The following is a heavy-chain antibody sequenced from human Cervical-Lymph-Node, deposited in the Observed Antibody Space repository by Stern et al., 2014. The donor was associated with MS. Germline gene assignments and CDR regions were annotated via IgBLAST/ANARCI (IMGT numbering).Heavy chain of an antibody. CDR2: MSFDGGNK. V-gene: IGHV3-30*03. Sequence: VQLEESGGGVVPPGRSLTLSCAASGFSFSNSGMHWVRQAPGKGLEWVAVMSFDGGNKKYGDSVKSGFSISRDMANNTLFLQMNSLRPEDTAVYYCMGVGDAMHVWGQGTTVIVSS. J-gene: IGHJ6*02. CDR1: GFSFSNSG. CDR3: MGVGDAMHV.